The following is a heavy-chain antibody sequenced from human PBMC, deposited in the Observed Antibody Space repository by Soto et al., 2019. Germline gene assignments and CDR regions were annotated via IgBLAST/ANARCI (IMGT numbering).Heavy chain of an antibody. D-gene: IGHD5-18*01. CDR1: GYTFTSYD. CDR3: ARELRGYSYSDHQDV. V-gene: IGHV1-8*01. J-gene: IGHJ6*02. Sequence: QVQLVQSGAEVKKPGASVKASCKASGYTFTSYDINWVPQATGQGLERMGWMNPNSGNTGYAQKFQGRVTMTRNTSISTACMELSSLRSEDTAVYYCARELRGYSYSDHQDVWGQGTTVTVSS. CDR2: MNPNSGNT.